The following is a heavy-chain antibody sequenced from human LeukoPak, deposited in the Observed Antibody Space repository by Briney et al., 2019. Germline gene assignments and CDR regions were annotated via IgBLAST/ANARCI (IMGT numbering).Heavy chain of an antibody. D-gene: IGHD6-6*01. CDR2: INPSGGST. CDR1: GYTFTSYY. V-gene: IGHV1-46*01. CDR3: ARGRAAHPSYMDV. Sequence: GASVKVSCKASGYTFTSYYMHWMRQAPGQGLEWMGIINPSGGSTSYAQKFQGRVTMTRDMSTSTVYMKLSSLRSEDTAVYYCARGRAAHPSYMDVWGKGTTVTVSS. J-gene: IGHJ6*03.